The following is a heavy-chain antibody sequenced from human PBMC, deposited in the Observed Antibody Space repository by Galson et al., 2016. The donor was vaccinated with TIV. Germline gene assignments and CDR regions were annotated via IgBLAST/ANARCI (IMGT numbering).Heavy chain of an antibody. J-gene: IGHJ4*01. CDR3: ARSDAVSGYYYHFDY. D-gene: IGHD3-22*01. Sequence: SVKVSCKASGYTFENYAIQWVRQAPGQRLEWMAWVNVGTGDTRYLQKFQGAVTVTRDTSASTAYMELSSLTSEDTAVYYCARSDAVSGYYYHFDYWGHGTLVTVSS. V-gene: IGHV1-3*01. CDR1: GYTFENYA. CDR2: VNVGTGDT.